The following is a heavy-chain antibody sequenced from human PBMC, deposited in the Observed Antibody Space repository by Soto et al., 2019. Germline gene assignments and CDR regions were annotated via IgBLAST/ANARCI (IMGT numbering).Heavy chain of an antibody. CDR1: GFTFSSYA. V-gene: IGHV3-23*01. CDR3: AKDYSTAATDTFSVVLFDY. J-gene: IGHJ4*03. D-gene: IGHD6-25*01. CDR2: ITSDGRT. Sequence: PGGSLRLSCAASGFTFSSYAMSWVRQAPGKGLEWVSIITSDGRTYYADSVKGRFTISRDNSKNTVYLQMNRLRAENTAVYYCAKDYSTAATDTFSVVLFDYWGQGARVTVSS.